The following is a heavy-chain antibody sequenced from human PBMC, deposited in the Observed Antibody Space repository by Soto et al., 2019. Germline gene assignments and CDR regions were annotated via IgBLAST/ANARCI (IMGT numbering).Heavy chain of an antibody. V-gene: IGHV3-23*01. D-gene: IGHD3-10*01. CDR1: GFSFSNFA. CDR2: ITGIGDNT. CDR3: AKDPCSCGSGRGHNYYGMNV. J-gene: IGHJ6*02. Sequence: PGGSLRLSCAASGFSFSNFAMSWVRQAPGKGLEWVSGITGIGDNTYYADSVRGRFTISRDNSKNTLYLQMNSLRAEDTAVYYCAKDPCSCGSGRGHNYYGMNVWGQGTTVTVSS.